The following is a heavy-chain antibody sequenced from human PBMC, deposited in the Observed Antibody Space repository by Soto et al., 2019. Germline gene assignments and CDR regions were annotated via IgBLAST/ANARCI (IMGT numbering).Heavy chain of an antibody. D-gene: IGHD3-22*01. CDR3: AREAYDSSGYYHASFDY. Sequence: QVQLVQSGAEVKKPGASVKVSCKASGYTFTGYYMHWVRQAPGQGLEWMGWINPNSGGTNYAQKFQGWVTMTRDTSISTAYMELSRLRSDDTAVDYCAREAYDSSGYYHASFDYWGQGTLVTVSS. J-gene: IGHJ4*02. CDR2: INPNSGGT. V-gene: IGHV1-2*04. CDR1: GYTFTGYY.